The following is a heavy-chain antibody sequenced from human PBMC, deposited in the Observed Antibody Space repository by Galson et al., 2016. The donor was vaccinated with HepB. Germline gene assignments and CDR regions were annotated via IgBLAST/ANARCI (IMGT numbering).Heavy chain of an antibody. CDR2: TYYRSKWYY. D-gene: IGHD6-13*01. CDR1: GDSVSSNSAA. CDR3: ARDGPSSSWHLDY. J-gene: IGHJ4*02. V-gene: IGHV6-1*01. Sequence: CAISGDSVSSNSAAWNWIRQSPSRGLEWLERTYYRSKWYYGYAVSVKSRITINADTSKNQFSLQLNSVTPEDSAVYYCARDGPSSSWHLDYWGQGTLVTVSS.